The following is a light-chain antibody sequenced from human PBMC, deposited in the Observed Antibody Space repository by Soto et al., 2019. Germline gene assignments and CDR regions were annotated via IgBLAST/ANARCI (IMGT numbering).Light chain of an antibody. J-gene: IGKJ2*01. CDR3: QQYGSSPYT. CDR1: QSVSSSY. CDR2: AAS. Sequence: EIVLTQSPGTLSLSPGERATLSCRASQSVSSSYLAWYQQKPGQAPGLLIFAASSRATGIPDRFSGSGSGTDFTITVSRLEPEDFAVYFCQQYGSSPYTFGQGTKLEI. V-gene: IGKV3-20*01.